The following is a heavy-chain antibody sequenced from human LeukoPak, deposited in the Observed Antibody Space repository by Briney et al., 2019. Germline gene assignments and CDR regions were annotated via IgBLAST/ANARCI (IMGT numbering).Heavy chain of an antibody. D-gene: IGHD3-22*01. V-gene: IGHV1-2*02. Sequence: ASVKVSCKASGYSFTGYYMHWVRQAPGQGLEWMGWINPNSGGTNYAQKFQGRVTMTRDMCTSTVYMELSSLRSEDTAVYYCARGIVDYYDSSGYSPFDYWGQGTLVTVSS. CDR2: INPNSGGT. CDR3: ARGIVDYYDSSGYSPFDY. J-gene: IGHJ4*02. CDR1: GYSFTGYY.